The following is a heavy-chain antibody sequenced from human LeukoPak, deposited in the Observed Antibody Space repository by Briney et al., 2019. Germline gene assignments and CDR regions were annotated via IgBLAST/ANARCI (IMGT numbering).Heavy chain of an antibody. CDR3: ARAPPPSPGYSYRLIKYYFDH. J-gene: IGHJ4*02. Sequence: NPSETLSLTCTVSGVSINDYYWTWIRQPPGKGLEWFGYIFDTVITNYNPSVSRPVTISLDTSKNQFSLELTSVTAADTALYYCARAPPPSPGYSYRLIKYYFDHWSQGTLVTVSS. CDR2: IFDTVIT. D-gene: IGHD5-18*01. CDR1: GVSINDYY. V-gene: IGHV4-59*01.